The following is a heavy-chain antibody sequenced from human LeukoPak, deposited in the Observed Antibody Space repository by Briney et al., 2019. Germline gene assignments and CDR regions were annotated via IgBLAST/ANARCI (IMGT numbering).Heavy chain of an antibody. V-gene: IGHV3-23*01. D-gene: IGHD3-9*01. CDR2: ICASGGST. J-gene: IGHJ4*02. Sequence: GGSLRLTCAASGFTFSSSAMSWVRQAPGKGLEWVSGICASGGSTYSADSVKGRFTISRDNSKNTLYLQMNSLRTEDTAVYYCAKAEGYDILTGLDYWGQGTLVTVSS. CDR1: GFTFSSSA. CDR3: AKAEGYDILTGLDY.